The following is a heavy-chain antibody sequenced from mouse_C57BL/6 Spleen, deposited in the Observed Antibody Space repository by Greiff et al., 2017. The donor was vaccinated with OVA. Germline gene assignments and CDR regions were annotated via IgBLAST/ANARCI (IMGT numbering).Heavy chain of an antibody. CDR2: IDPSDSET. Sequence: QVQLQQPGAELVRPGSSVKLSCKASGYTFTSYWMHWVKQRPIQGLEWIGNIDPSDSETHYNQQFKDKATLTVETSSSTAYMQLFSLTSEDSALYYCIYCSRYYYAMDYWGPGTSVTVSS. CDR3: IYCSRYYYAMDY. D-gene: IGHD1-1*01. J-gene: IGHJ4*01. CDR1: GYTFTSYW. V-gene: IGHV1-52*01.